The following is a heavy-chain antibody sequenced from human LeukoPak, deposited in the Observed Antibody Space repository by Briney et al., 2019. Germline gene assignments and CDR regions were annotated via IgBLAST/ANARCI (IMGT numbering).Heavy chain of an antibody. Sequence: ASVKVSCTASGYTFTNHAIHWVRQAPGQSLEWMGWINVGNGNTKYSQNFQGRVSITRDTSASTAYMELSSLRSEDTGVYYCARRVEYYYESWGRGTLVTVSS. CDR1: GYTFTNHA. CDR3: ARRVEYYYES. D-gene: IGHD5-24*01. CDR2: INVGNGNT. V-gene: IGHV1-3*01. J-gene: IGHJ4*02.